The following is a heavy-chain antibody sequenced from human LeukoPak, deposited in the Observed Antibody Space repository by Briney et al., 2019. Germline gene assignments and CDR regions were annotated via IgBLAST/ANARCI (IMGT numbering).Heavy chain of an antibody. CDR2: LSSNGATT. CDR3: ARGLRAYNDILTGYYSFDY. CDR1: GFTFSSHA. D-gene: IGHD3-9*01. J-gene: IGHJ4*02. Sequence: PGGSLRLSCAASGFTFSSHAMHWVRQAPGKGLQYVSALSSNGATTYYADSVKGRFTISRDNSKNTLYLQLGSLRPEDMAVYYCARGLRAYNDILTGYYSFDYWGQGTLVTVSS. V-gene: IGHV3-64*02.